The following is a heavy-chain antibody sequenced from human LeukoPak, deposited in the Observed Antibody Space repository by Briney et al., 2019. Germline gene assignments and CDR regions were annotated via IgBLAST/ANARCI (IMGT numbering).Heavy chain of an antibody. CDR1: GGSIRSY. J-gene: IGHJ4*02. CDR3: AREVGYDSSGYRIY. D-gene: IGHD3-22*01. V-gene: IGHV4-4*07. Sequence: SETLSLTCTVSGGSIRSYWSWIRQPAGKGLEWIGRIYTSGSTNYNPSLKSRVTMSVDTSKNQFSLKLSSVTAADTAVYYCAREVGYDSSGYRIYWGQGTLVTVSS. CDR2: IYTSGST.